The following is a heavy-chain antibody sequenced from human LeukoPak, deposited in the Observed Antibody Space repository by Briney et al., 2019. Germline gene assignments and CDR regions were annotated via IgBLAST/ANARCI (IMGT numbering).Heavy chain of an antibody. CDR2: ISGNGGST. CDR1: GFTFSSYA. J-gene: IGHJ4*02. D-gene: IGHD1-26*01. V-gene: IGHV3-23*01. CDR3: ARGETQYMWDYKRNIDF. Sequence: GGSLRLSCAASGFTFSSYAMSWVRQLPGKGLELVSAISGNGGSTCYADSVKGRFTISRDNSKNTLYLQMNSLRAEDTAVYYCARGETQYMWDYKRNIDFWGQGTLVTVSS.